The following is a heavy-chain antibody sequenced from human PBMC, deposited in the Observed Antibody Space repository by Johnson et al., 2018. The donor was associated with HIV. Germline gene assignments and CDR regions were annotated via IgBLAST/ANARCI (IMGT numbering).Heavy chain of an antibody. CDR2: VLHDGNNK. CDR3: AKDDNLGVWYSDAFDV. J-gene: IGHJ3*01. CDR1: GFTFRTYA. D-gene: IGHD6-19*01. Sequence: VQLVESGGGVVQPGRSLRLSCAASGFTFRTYAIHWVRQVPGKGLEWVEVVLHDGNNKYYADSVKGRFTMSRDNSKNTLYLQMKSLRPEDTSIYYCAKDDNLGVWYSDAFDVWGQGTVVTV. V-gene: IGHV3-30*18.